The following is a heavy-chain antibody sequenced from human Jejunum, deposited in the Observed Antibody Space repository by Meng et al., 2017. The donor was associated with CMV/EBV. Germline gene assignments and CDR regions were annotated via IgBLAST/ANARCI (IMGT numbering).Heavy chain of an antibody. V-gene: IGHV4-61*01. J-gene: IGHJ3*02. CDR2: IYYSGST. CDR3: ASLPTTVSTDDAFDI. CDR1: GSVSSGYNY. D-gene: IGHD4-17*01. Sequence: GSVSSGYNYWIWSRQPPGKELELSGYIYYSGSTNYNPSLKSRVTISVDTSKNQFSLKLSSVTATDTAVYYCASLPTTVSTDDAFDIWGRGTMVTVSS.